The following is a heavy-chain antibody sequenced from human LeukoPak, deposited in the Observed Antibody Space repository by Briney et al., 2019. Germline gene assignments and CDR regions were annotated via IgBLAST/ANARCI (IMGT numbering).Heavy chain of an antibody. CDR1: GYTFTDYF. Sequence: ASVKVSCTASGYTFTDYFMHWVRQTPGQGLEWMGWIDPNSAGTLYSQKFQGRVSMTRDMSINTIYMELSSLRSDDTAVYYCARDGTGATPFDYWGQGTLVTVSS. V-gene: IGHV1-2*02. CDR2: IDPNSAGT. D-gene: IGHD1-26*01. J-gene: IGHJ4*02. CDR3: ARDGTGATPFDY.